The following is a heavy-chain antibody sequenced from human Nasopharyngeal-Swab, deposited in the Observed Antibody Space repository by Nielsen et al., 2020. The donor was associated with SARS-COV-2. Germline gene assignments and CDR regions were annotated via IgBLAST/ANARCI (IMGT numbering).Heavy chain of an antibody. CDR1: GFTFSSYA. V-gene: IGHV3-30-3*01. D-gene: IGHD3-10*01. CDR3: ARDKREFGESHGFDY. CDR2: ISYDGSNK. J-gene: IGHJ4*02. Sequence: GESLKISCAASGFTFSSYAMHWVRQAPGKGLEWVAVISYDGSNKYYADSVKGRFTISRDNSKNTLYLQMNSLRAEDTAVYYCARDKREFGESHGFDYWGQGTLVTVSS.